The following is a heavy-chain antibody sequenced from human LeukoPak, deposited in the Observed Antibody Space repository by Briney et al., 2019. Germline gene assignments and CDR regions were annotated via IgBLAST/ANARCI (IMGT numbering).Heavy chain of an antibody. V-gene: IGHV3-23*01. CDR2: ISGSGGST. CDR3: AKDSDSRGLHYFDY. D-gene: IGHD1-26*01. Sequence: GGSRRLSCAASGFTFSNYAMSWVRQAPGKGLEWVSAISGSGGSTYYADSVKGRFTISRDNSKNTLYLQMNSLRAEDTAVYYCAKDSDSRGLHYFDYWGQGTLVTVSS. CDR1: GFTFSNYA. J-gene: IGHJ4*02.